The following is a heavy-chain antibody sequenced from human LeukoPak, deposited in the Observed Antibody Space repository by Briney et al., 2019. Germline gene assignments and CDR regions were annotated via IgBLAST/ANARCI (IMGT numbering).Heavy chain of an antibody. CDR1: GFXFSSYW. J-gene: IGHJ4*02. CDR2: ISNDGSST. V-gene: IGHV3-74*01. CDR3: AALSGVGVKIGFDH. Sequence: GGSLRLSCAASGFXFSSYWIHWVRQAPGKGLVWVSRISNDGSSTSYADSVKGRFTISRGNAKNTLYVQMNSLRAEDTAVYYCAALSGVGVKIGFDHWGQGALVVVSS. D-gene: IGHD1-26*01.